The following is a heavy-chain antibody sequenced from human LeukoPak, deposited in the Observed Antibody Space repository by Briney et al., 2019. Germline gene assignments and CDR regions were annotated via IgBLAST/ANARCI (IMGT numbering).Heavy chain of an antibody. V-gene: IGHV4-30-2*01. CDR1: GGSISSGGYS. J-gene: IGHJ5*02. CDR3: ARGFDYGGNSAWFDP. Sequence: SETLSLTCAVSGGSISSGGYSWSWIRQPPGKGLEWIGYIYHSGSTYYNPSLKSRVTISVDRSKNQFSLKLSSVTAADTAVYYSARGFDYGGNSAWFDPWGQGTLVTVSS. D-gene: IGHD4-23*01. CDR2: IYHSGST.